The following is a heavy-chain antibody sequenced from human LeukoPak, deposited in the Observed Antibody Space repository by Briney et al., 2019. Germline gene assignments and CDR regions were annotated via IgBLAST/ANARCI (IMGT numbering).Heavy chain of an antibody. CDR3: ARHSSRNYYDSSGYYYPQITPASGKFDY. Sequence: KTSETLSLTCTVSGGSISSTIYYWGWIRQPPGKGLEWIGSIYYSGSTYYNPSLKSPVTMSVDTSQNQLSLELSSVTAADTAVYYCARHSSRNYYDSSGYYYPQITPASGKFDYWGQGTLVTVSS. V-gene: IGHV4-39*01. D-gene: IGHD3-22*01. CDR1: GGSISSTIYY. CDR2: IYYSGST. J-gene: IGHJ4*02.